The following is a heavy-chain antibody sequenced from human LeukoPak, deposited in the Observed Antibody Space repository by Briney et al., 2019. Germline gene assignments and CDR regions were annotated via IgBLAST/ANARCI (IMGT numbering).Heavy chain of an antibody. CDR1: GGSISSYY. CDR2: IYYSGST. V-gene: IGHV4-59*01. Sequence: SETLSLTCTVSGGSISSYYWSWIRQPPGKGLEWIGYIYYSGSTNYNPSLKSRVTISVDTSKNQFSLKLSSVTAADTAVYYCATDLGDYYDSSGYYYYWGQGTLVTVSS. J-gene: IGHJ4*02. CDR3: ATDLGDYYDSSGYYYY. D-gene: IGHD3-22*01.